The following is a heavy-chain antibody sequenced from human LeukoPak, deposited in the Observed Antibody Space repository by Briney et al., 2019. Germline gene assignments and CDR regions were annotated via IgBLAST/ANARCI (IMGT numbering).Heavy chain of an antibody. Sequence: SETLSLTCTVSGGSISSSSYYWGWIRQPPGKGLEWIGSIYYSGSTYYNPSLKSRVTISVDTSKNQFSLKLSSVTAADTAVYYCARQTGVGLFILPGGRGTLVTVSS. V-gene: IGHV4-39*01. D-gene: IGHD3-3*01. CDR1: GGSISSSSYY. CDR3: ARQTGVGLFILP. CDR2: IYYSGST. J-gene: IGHJ4*02.